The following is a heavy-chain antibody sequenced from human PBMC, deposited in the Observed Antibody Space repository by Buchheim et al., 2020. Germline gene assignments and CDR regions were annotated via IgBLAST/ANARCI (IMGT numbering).Heavy chain of an antibody. J-gene: IGHJ4*02. CDR1: GFTFSSYA. CDR2: ISYDGSKK. D-gene: IGHD2-2*02. Sequence: QVQLVESGGGVVQPGRSLRLSCAASGFTFSSYAMHWVRQAPGKGLEWVAVISYDGSKKYYADSVKGRFTISRDNSKNTLYLQMNSLRAEDTAVYYCASFDREWPYIPDFDYWGQGTL. CDR3: ASFDREWPYIPDFDY. V-gene: IGHV3-30*04.